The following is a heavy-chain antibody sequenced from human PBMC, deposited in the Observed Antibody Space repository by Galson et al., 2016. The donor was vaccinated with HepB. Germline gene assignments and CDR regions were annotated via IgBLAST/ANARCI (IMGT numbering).Heavy chain of an antibody. CDR1: GVSISVNKW. V-gene: IGHV4-4*02. Sequence: SETLSLTCAVSGVSISVNKWWSWVRQSPGKGLEWIGEIYHSGSTNYNPSLKSRVTISVDKSKNQFSLKLSSVTAADTAVYYCAKWGGVGGAYHLDWGQGTLVTVSS. CDR2: IYHSGST. CDR3: AKWGGVGGAYHLD. J-gene: IGHJ4*02. D-gene: IGHD3-10*01.